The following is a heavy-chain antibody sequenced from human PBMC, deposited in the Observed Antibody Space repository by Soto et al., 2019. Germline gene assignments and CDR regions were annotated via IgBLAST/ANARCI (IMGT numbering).Heavy chain of an antibody. J-gene: IGHJ4*02. CDR3: TRASSLDFDF. CDR2: IRRNAYGGTT. Sequence: GSLRLSCTTSGFTFGDYALSWVRQAPGKGLEWVGFIRRNAYGGTTDYAASVKGRFTISRDDSKSLAYLQMNSLRTEDTALYYCTRASSLDFDFWGRGTLVTVTS. CDR1: GFTFGDYA. D-gene: IGHD3-16*01. V-gene: IGHV3-49*04.